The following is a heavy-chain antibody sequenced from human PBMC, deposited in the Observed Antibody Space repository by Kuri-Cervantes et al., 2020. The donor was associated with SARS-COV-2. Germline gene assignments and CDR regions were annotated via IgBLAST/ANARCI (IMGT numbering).Heavy chain of an antibody. Sequence: ASVKVSCKASGYTFTSYGISWVRRAPGQGLEWMGWISAYNGNTNYAQKLQGRVTMTTDTSTSTAYMELRSLRSDDTAVYYCARAYPYYFDISAVWGAFDIWGQGTMVTDSS. J-gene: IGHJ3*02. CDR2: ISAYNGNT. CDR1: GYTFTSYG. D-gene: IGHD3-22*01. V-gene: IGHV1-18*01. CDR3: ARAYPYYFDISAVWGAFDI.